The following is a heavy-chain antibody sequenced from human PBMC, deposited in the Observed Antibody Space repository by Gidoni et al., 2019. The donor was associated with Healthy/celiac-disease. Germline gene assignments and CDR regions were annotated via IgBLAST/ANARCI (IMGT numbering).Heavy chain of an antibody. J-gene: IGHJ4*02. V-gene: IGHV3-64D*06. CDR3: VKGNYDILTGYSSQNYFDY. CDR2: ISSNGGST. CDR1: GFTFSSYC. Sequence: EVQLVESGGGLVQPGGSLRLSCSASGFTFSSYCMHWVRQAPRKGLEYVSAISSNGGSTYYADSVKGRFTISRDNSKNTLYLQMSSLRAEDTAVYYCVKGNYDILTGYSSQNYFDYWGQGTLVTVSS. D-gene: IGHD3-9*01.